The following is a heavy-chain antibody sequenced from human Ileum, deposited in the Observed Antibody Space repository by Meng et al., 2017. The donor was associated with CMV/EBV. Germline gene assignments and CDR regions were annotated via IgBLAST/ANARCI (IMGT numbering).Heavy chain of an antibody. D-gene: IGHD3-3*01. CDR1: GFTFSSYS. V-gene: IGHV3-21*01. CDR3: ARDPTQNGYYSYYYYGMDV. CDR2: ISSSSSYI. Sequence: GESLKISCAASGFTFSSYSMNWVRQAPGKGLEWVSSISSSSSYIYYADSVKGRFTISRDNAKNSLYLQMNSLRAEDTAVYYCARDPTQNGYYSYYYYGMDVWGQGTTVTVSS. J-gene: IGHJ6*02.